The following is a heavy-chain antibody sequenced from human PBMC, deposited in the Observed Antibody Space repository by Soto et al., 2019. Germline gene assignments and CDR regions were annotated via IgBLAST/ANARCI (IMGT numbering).Heavy chain of an antibody. CDR1: GFTFSSYS. CDR2: ISSSSSYI. Sequence: GGSLRLSCAASGFTFSSYSMNWVRQAPGKGLEWVSSISSSSSYIYYADSVKGRFTISRDNAKNSPYLQMNSLRAEDTAVYYCARGVPAASLGWLFDPWGQGTLVTVSS. J-gene: IGHJ5*02. V-gene: IGHV3-21*01. D-gene: IGHD2-2*01. CDR3: ARGVPAASLGWLFDP.